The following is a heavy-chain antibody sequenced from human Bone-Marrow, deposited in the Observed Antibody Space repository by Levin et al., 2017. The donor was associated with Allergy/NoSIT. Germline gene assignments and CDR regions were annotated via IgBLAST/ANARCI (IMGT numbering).Heavy chain of an antibody. CDR3: ARDLWETTLPGPGDY. V-gene: IGHV1-2*02. J-gene: IGHJ4*02. CDR2: INPNSGAT. Sequence: ASVKVSCEASGYTFTGNYIHWVRQAPGQGLEWMGWINPNSGATNYAQKFQGRVTMTRDTAIRTAYMELTSLTSDATAVYYCARDLWETTLPGPGDYWGQGTLVTVSS. CDR1: GYTFTGNY. D-gene: IGHD1-1*01.